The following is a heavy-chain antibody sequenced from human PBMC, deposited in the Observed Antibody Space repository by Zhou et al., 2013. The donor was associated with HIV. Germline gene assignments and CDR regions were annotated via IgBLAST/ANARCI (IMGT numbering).Heavy chain of an antibody. J-gene: IGHJ6*03. Sequence: QVQLQESGPGRVKPSETLSLTCTVSGGSITSSTYYWGWIRQPPGKGLEWIGTIHYSGSTYYNPSLKSRVTISVDTSKNQFSLKLISVTAADTAVYYCARQQASYYYMDVWGKGAT. V-gene: IGHV4-39*01. CDR3: ARQQASYYYMDV. CDR2: IHYSGST. CDR1: GGSITSSTYY.